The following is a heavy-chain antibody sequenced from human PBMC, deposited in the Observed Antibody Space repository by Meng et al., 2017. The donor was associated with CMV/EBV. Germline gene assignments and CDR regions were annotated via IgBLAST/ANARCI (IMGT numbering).Heavy chain of an antibody. CDR1: GFTFGSYS. CDR2: SSWNSGSI. V-gene: IGHV3-9*01. CDR3: ARGSYHDY. D-gene: IGHD1-26*01. Sequence: SLNISCAASGFTFGSYSMNWVRQAPGRSVEWVSGSSWNSGSIGYADSVKGRFTLSRDNAQNSLYLQMNSLRADDTALYYCARGSYHDYWGQGTLVTVSS. J-gene: IGHJ4*02.